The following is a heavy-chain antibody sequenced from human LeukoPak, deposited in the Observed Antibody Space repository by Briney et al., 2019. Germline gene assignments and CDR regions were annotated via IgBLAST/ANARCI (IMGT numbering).Heavy chain of an antibody. V-gene: IGHV3-23*01. CDR3: AKDLQTFHDYSIKRDWFDP. D-gene: IGHD4-11*01. CDR2: ISGSGGST. Sequence: GGSLRLSCAASGFTFSSFAMGWVRQSPGKGLGWVSAISGSGGSTYYADSVKGRFTISRDNSKNTLYLQMNSLRAEDTAVYYCAKDLQTFHDYSIKRDWFDPWGQGTLVTVSS. CDR1: GFTFSSFA. J-gene: IGHJ5*02.